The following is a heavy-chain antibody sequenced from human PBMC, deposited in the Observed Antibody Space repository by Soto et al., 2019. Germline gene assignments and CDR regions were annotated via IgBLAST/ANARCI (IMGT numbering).Heavy chain of an antibody. V-gene: IGHV1-18*04. J-gene: IGHJ6*02. CDR2: INAYNGNT. CDR1: SYTFTTYG. Sequence: ASVKVSCKASSYTFTTYGISWVRQAPGQGLEWMGWINAYNGNTNYAQKLQGRVTMTTDTSTSTAYMELRSLRSDDTAVYYCARSITMVRGTPWIMDVWGQGTTVTVSS. D-gene: IGHD3-10*01. CDR3: ARSITMVRGTPWIMDV.